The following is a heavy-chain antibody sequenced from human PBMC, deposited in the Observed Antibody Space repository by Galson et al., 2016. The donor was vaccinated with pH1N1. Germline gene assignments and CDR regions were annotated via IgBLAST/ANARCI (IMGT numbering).Heavy chain of an antibody. D-gene: IGHD6-13*01. CDR3: ARSYSASSVGSRAFDV. J-gene: IGHJ3*01. CDR1: GGSINSDSYY. V-gene: IGHV4-61*02. CDR2: IYTSGGT. Sequence: TLSLTCTVSGGSINSDSYYWSWIRQPAGKGLEWIGRIYTSGGTNYNPSLKSRVTISVDTSKNQFSLKLTSVTAADTAIYYCARSYSASSVGSRAFDVWGQGTMVTVSS.